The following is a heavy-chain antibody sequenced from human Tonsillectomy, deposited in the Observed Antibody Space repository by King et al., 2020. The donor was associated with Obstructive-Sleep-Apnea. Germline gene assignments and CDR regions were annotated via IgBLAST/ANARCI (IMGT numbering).Heavy chain of an antibody. V-gene: IGHV3-73*01. J-gene: IGHJ6*02. CDR3: TRRSEAAASGMDV. Sequence: VQLVESGGGLVQPGGSLKLSCAASGFSFSGSAIHWVRQASGKGLDWVGRLSSNPNSYAPVYAASVKGRFTISRDESKNTAYLQLNSLKTEDTAVYYCTRRSEAAASGMDVWGQGTTVTVSS. D-gene: IGHD6-13*01. CDR2: LSSNPNSYAP. CDR1: GFSFSGSA.